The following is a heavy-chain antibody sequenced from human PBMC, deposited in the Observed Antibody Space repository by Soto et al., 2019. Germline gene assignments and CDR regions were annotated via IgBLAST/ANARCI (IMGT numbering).Heavy chain of an antibody. D-gene: IGHD1-26*01. Sequence: SETLSLTCTVSGGSLSSVDYYWRWVRPPPGKGLEWIGYIYYSGSTYYNPSLKSRVTISVDTSKNQFSLKLSSVTAADTAVYYCAREIRRDSGSYNIDYWGQGTLVTVSS. J-gene: IGHJ4*02. V-gene: IGHV4-30-4*01. CDR3: AREIRRDSGSYNIDY. CDR2: IYYSGST. CDR1: GGSLSSVDYY.